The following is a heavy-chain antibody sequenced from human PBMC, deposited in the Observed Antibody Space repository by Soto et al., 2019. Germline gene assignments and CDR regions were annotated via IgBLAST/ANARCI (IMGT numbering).Heavy chain of an antibody. V-gene: IGHV1-69*01. CDR1: GGTFSSYA. J-gene: IGHJ4*02. CDR2: IIPNFGTA. Sequence: QVQLVQSGAEVKKPGSSVKVSCKASGGTFSSYAISWVRQAPGQGLEWMGGIIPNFGTANYAQKFPGRVTITADESTSTAYMELSSLSSEDTAVYYCARGRSYYYDSSGGGPAFDYWGQGTLVTVSS. D-gene: IGHD3-22*01. CDR3: ARGRSYYYDSSGGGPAFDY.